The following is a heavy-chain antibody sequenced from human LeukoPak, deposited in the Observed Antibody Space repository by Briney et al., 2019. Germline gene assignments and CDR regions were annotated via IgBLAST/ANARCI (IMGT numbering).Heavy chain of an antibody. CDR2: ISGSGGST. CDR1: GFTFSSYA. V-gene: IGHV3-23*01. Sequence: RRSLRLSCAASGFTFSSYAMSWVRQAPGKGLEWVSAISGSGGSTYYADSVKGRFTISRDNSKNTLYLQMNSLRAEDTAVYYCAKSGTYYYDSSGAFDIWGQGTMVTVSS. CDR3: AKSGTYYYDSSGAFDI. J-gene: IGHJ3*02. D-gene: IGHD3-22*01.